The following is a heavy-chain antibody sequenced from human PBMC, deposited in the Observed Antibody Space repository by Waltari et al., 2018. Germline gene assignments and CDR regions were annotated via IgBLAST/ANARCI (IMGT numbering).Heavy chain of an antibody. J-gene: IGHJ4*02. V-gene: IGHV3-23*03. Sequence: EVQLLESGGGLVQPGGSLRLSCAASGFTFSSYAMSWVRQAPGKGLEWVSVIYSGGSTYYADSVKGRFTISRDNSKNTLYLQMNSLRAEDTAVYYCAKGEGNLRITIFGVVPFDYWGQGTLVTVSS. CDR3: AKGEGNLRITIFGVVPFDY. D-gene: IGHD3-3*01. CDR1: GFTFSSYA. CDR2: IYSGGST.